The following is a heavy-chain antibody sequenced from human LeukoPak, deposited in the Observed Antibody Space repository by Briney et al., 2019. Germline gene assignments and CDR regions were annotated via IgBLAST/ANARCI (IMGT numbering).Heavy chain of an antibody. CDR2: IYNSGGT. Sequence: PSETLSLTCSVSGDSISSYYWSWIRQPPGKGLEWIGYIYNSGGTNYNPSLKSRVTISVDTSKNQFSLKLSSVTAADTAVYYCARASSGYSFDIWGQGTMVTVSS. D-gene: IGHD3-22*01. V-gene: IGHV4-59*01. CDR3: ARASSGYSFDI. J-gene: IGHJ3*02. CDR1: GDSISSYY.